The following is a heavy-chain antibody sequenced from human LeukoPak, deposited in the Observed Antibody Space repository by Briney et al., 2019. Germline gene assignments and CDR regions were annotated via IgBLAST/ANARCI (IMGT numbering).Heavy chain of an antibody. CDR3: AREAVDYGSGSHDY. Sequence: SETLSLTCTVSGASISSFYWSWIRQPAGEGLEWIGRVHSSGSTNYIPSIKSRVTMSVDTSKNQFSLKLNSVTAADTAMYYCAREAVDYGSGSHDYWGQGTLVTVSS. CDR1: GASISSFY. J-gene: IGHJ4*02. CDR2: VHSSGST. D-gene: IGHD3-10*01. V-gene: IGHV4-4*07.